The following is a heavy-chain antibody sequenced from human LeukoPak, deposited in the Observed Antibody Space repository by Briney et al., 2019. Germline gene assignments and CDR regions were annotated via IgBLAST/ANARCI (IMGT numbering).Heavy chain of an antibody. CDR2: IIPILGIA. Sequence: ASVKVSCKASGGTFSSYAISWVRQAPGQGLEWMGRIIPILGIANYAQKFQGRVTITADKSTSTAYMELSSLRSEDTAVYYCARGGDLYGSSGFDYWGQGTLVTVSS. V-gene: IGHV1-69*04. CDR1: GGTFSSYA. J-gene: IGHJ4*02. CDR3: ARGGDLYGSSGFDY. D-gene: IGHD3-22*01.